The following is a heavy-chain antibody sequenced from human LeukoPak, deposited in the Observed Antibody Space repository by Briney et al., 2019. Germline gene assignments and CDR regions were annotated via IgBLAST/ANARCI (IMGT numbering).Heavy chain of an antibody. CDR2: IDSDGSNT. J-gene: IGHJ5*02. D-gene: IGHD6-13*01. Sequence: GGSLRLSCAASGFTFSNYAMHWVRQAPGKGLDYVSGIDSDGSNTYYANSVKGRFTISRDNSKNTLYLQMGSLRAEDMAVYYCVRDVGYISSWKGWFDPWGQGTLVTVSS. V-gene: IGHV3-64*01. CDR1: GFTFSNYA. CDR3: VRDVGYISSWKGWFDP.